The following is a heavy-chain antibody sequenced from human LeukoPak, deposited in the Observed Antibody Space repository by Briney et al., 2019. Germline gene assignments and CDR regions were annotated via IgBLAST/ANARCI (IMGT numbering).Heavy chain of an antibody. D-gene: IGHD3-10*01. CDR1: GGSISSYY. CDR3: ARDYYDSGSSAL. J-gene: IGHJ4*02. CDR2: IYYTGST. Sequence: PSETLSLTSTVSGGSISSYYWSWIRQPPGKGLDWIGYIYYTGSTNYNPSLKSRVTISVDTSKNQFSLQLSSVTAADTAVYYCARDYYDSGSSALWGQGTLVTVSS. V-gene: IGHV4-59*01.